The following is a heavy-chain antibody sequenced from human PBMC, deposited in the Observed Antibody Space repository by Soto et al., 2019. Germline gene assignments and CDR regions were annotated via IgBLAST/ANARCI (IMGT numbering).Heavy chain of an antibody. D-gene: IGHD3-10*01. CDR3: ARDLSGRADV. V-gene: IGHV3-74*01. J-gene: IGHJ6*02. CDR2: MNEDGSTT. Sequence: PGGSMRLSCVDSELTFSSYWIHWVRQVPGKGLVWVSRMNEDGSTTDYADSVKGRFTISRDNARNTLYLQMNSLRAEDTAVYYCARDLSGRADVWGQGTTVTGSS. CDR1: ELTFSSYW.